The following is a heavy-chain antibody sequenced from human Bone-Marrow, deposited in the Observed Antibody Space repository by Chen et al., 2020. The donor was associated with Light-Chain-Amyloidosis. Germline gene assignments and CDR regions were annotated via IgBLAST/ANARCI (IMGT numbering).Heavy chain of an antibody. CDR3: ARGSPNSGSYGGAFDI. V-gene: IGHV4-34*01. J-gene: IGHJ3*02. CDR1: GGSFSGYY. Sequence: QVQLQQWGAGLLKPSETLSLTCAVYGGSFSGYYWSWIRQPPGKGLEWIGEINHSGSTNYNPSLKSRVTISVDTSKNQFSLKLSSVTAADTAVYYCARGSPNSGSYGGAFDIWGQGTMVTVSS. CDR2: INHSGST. D-gene: IGHD3-10*01.